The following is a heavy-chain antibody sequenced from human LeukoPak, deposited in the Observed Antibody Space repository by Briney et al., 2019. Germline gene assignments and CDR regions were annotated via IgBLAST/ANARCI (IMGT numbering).Heavy chain of an antibody. CDR3: ARAAVDCSSTSCPFYYCYYYMDV. CDR2: INPSDGST. Sequence: ASVKVSCKASVYTFTSYHMHWVRQPPGQGLDWMGIINPSDGSTSNAQKFQGRVTKTRDTTTSTVYMELSSLRSDDTAVYYCARAAVDCSSTSCPFYYCYYYMDVWGKGTTVTVSS. J-gene: IGHJ6*03. D-gene: IGHD2-2*01. CDR1: VYTFTSYH. V-gene: IGHV1-46*01.